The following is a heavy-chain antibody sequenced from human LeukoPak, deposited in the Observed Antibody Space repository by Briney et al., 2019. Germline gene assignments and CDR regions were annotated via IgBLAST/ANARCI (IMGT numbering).Heavy chain of an antibody. CDR3: AKVGSIYYDSSGYYNDY. CDR2: ISYDGSNK. V-gene: IGHV3-30*18. Sequence: GGSLRLSCAASGFTFSSYGMHWVRQAPGKGLEWVAVISYDGSNKYYADSAKGRFTISRDNSKNTLYLQMNSLRAEDTAVYYCAKVGSIYYDSSGYYNDYWGQGTLVTVSS. D-gene: IGHD3-22*01. J-gene: IGHJ4*02. CDR1: GFTFSSYG.